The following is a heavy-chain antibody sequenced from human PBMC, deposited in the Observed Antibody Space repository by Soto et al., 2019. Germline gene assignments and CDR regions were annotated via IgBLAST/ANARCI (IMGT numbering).Heavy chain of an antibody. V-gene: IGHV3-74*01. J-gene: IGHJ4*02. CDR3: AKDSHSAVGTPFDY. D-gene: IGHD6-19*01. CDR2: INSDGSDT. CDR1: GFTFSSPW. Sequence: GGSLRLSCVASGFTFSSPWMHWVRQSPGKGLVWVSRINSDGSDTHYADSVKGRFTISRDNSNNTLYLQMNNLRAEDTAVYYCAKDSHSAVGTPFDYWGQGTLVTVSS.